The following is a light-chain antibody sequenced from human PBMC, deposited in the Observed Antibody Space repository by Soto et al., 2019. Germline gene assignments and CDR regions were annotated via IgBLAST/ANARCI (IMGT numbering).Light chain of an antibody. J-gene: IGLJ2*01. V-gene: IGLV1-40*01. CDR1: SSNIGAGYD. CDR3: QSYDSSLSAVV. CDR2: VNS. Sequence: QSVLTQPPSVSGAPGQRVTISCTGSSSNIGAGYDVHWYLQLPGTAPKLLIYVNSNRPLGVPDRFSGSKSGTSASLAITGLQAEDEADYYCQSYDSSLSAVVFGGGTKLTVL.